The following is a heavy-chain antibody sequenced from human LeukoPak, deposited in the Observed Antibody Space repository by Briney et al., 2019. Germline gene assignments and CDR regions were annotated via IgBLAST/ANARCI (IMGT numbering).Heavy chain of an antibody. V-gene: IGHV3-20*04. CDR2: INWNGGGT. J-gene: IGHJ6*02. D-gene: IGHD2-2*01. CDR1: GFKFDDYG. Sequence: GGSLRLSCAASGFKFDDYGMSWVRQVPGKGLEWVSGINWNGGGTGYVGSVRDRFAISRDNAKNSLYLQMNSLRAEDTAVYYCATADGDIVVVPAATYYYYYGMDVWGQGTTVTVSS. CDR3: ATADGDIVVVPAATYYYYYGMDV.